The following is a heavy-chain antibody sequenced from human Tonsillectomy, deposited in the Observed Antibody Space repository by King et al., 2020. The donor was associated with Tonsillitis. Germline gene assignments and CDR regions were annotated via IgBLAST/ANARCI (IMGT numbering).Heavy chain of an antibody. J-gene: IGHJ6*02. D-gene: IGHD5-18*01. CDR3: AKARAAMITPTGSMDV. CDR1: TFTFSSYA. CDR2: ISGSGGST. Sequence: VQLVESGGGLVQPGGSLRLSCTASTFTFSSYAMSWVRQAPGKGLEWVSGISGSGGSTFYADSVKGRFTISRDNSKNTLYVQMNSLRAEDTALYYCAKARAAMITPTGSMDVWGQGTTVTVSS. V-gene: IGHV3-23*04.